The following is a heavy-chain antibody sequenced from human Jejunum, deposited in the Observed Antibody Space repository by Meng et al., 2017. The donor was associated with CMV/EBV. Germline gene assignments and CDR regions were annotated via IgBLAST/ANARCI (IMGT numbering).Heavy chain of an antibody. CDR2: ISGSGGST. CDR1: GITFTSYV. Sequence: SGITFTSYVMSWVRQAPGKGLEWVSSISGSGGSTYYADSVKGRFTISRDNSKNTLYLQMNSLRAEDTAVYYCAASSDWYKGFDIWGQGTMVTVSS. J-gene: IGHJ3*02. CDR3: AASSDWYKGFDI. V-gene: IGHV3-23*01. D-gene: IGHD6-19*01.